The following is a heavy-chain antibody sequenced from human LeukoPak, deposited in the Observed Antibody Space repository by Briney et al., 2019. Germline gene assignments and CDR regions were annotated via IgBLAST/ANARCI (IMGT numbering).Heavy chain of an antibody. CDR1: GFIFNDYY. D-gene: IGHD3-9*01. J-gene: IGHJ4*02. V-gene: IGHV3-11*06. CDR3: ARDISRSPRDY. CDR2: ISTTSGFT. Sequence: GGSLRLSCAASGFIFNDYYMSWIRQAPGKGLEWISYISTTSGFTKYADSVKGRFIISRDNAKNTLYLQMNSLGVDDTAIYYCARDISRSPRDYWGQGTLVTVSS.